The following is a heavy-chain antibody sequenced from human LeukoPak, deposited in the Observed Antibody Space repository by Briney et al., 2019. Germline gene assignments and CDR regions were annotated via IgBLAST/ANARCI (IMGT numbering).Heavy chain of an antibody. CDR2: ISSRGNYI. D-gene: IGHD3-10*01. CDR3: ARDYYDSGTYYYDAFDI. CDR1: GFTFSAYN. V-gene: IGHV3-21*01. J-gene: IGHJ3*02. Sequence: TTGGSLRLSCAASGFTFSAYNMNWVRQAPGKGLEWVSSISSRGNYIYYTDSVKGRFTISRDNTKNSLYLQMNSLRAEDMAVYYCARDYYDSGTYYYDAFDIWGQGTMVTVSS.